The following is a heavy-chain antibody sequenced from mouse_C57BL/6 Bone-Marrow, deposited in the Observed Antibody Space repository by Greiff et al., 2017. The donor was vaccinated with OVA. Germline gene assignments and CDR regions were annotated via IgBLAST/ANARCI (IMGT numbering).Heavy chain of an antibody. V-gene: IGHV5-6*01. CDR1: GFTFSSYG. D-gene: IGHD1-1*01. Sequence: EVHLVESGGDLVKPGGSLKLSCAASGFTFSSYGMSWVRQTPDKRLEWVATISSGGSYTYYPDSVKGRFTISRDNAKNTLYLQMSSLKSEDTAMYYCARRGELRWFAYWGQGTLVTVSA. J-gene: IGHJ3*01. CDR2: ISSGGSYT. CDR3: ARRGELRWFAY.